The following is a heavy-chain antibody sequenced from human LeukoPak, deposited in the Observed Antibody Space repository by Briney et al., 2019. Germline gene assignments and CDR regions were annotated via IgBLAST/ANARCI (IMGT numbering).Heavy chain of an antibody. Sequence: SETLSLTCTVSGGSISRYYWSWIRQPAGKGLEWIGRIYTSGSTNYNPSLKSRVTMSVDTSKNQFSLKLSSVTAADTAVYYCARGGTMVRGVIWPFDYWGQGTLVTVSS. D-gene: IGHD3-10*01. CDR3: ARGGTMVRGVIWPFDY. CDR2: IYTSGST. CDR1: GGSISRYY. V-gene: IGHV4-4*07. J-gene: IGHJ4*02.